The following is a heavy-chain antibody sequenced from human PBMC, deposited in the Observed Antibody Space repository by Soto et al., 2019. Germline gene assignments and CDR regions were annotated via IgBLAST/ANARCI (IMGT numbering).Heavy chain of an antibody. CDR3: ASTASYVWGSYRPAPFDY. CDR1: GGSISSGAYY. J-gene: IGHJ4*02. CDR2: IDYNGST. V-gene: IGHV4-31*03. D-gene: IGHD3-16*02. Sequence: PSETLSLTCTVSGGSISSGAYYWSWIRQHPGKGLEWLGYIDYNGSTYYNPSLKSRVTISVDTSKNQFSLKLNSVTAADTAVYSCASTASYVWGSYRPAPFDYWGQGALVTVSS.